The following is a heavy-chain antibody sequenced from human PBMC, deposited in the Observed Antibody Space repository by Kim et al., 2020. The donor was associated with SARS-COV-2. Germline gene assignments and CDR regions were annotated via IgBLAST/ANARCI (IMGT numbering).Heavy chain of an antibody. CDR3: ARRTLGIAARRGFDY. CDR1: GGSISSSSYY. D-gene: IGHD6-6*01. CDR2: IYYSGST. Sequence: SETLSLTCTVSGGSISSSSYYWGWIRQPPGKGLEWIGSIYYSGSTYYNPSLKSRVTISVDTSKNQFSLKLSSVTAADTAVYYCARRTLGIAARRGFDYWGQGTLVTVSS. V-gene: IGHV4-39*01. J-gene: IGHJ4*02.